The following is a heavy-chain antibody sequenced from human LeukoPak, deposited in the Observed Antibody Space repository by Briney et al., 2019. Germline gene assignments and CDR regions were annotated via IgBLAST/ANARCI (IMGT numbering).Heavy chain of an antibody. CDR3: ARDPAGGTAMDYYFDY. D-gene: IGHD5-18*01. V-gene: IGHV3-64*01. Sequence: GGSLRLSCAASGFTFSSYAMHWVRQAPGKGLEYVSAISSNGGSTYYANSVKGRFTISGDNSKNTLYLQMGSLRAEDMAVYYCARDPAGGTAMDYYFDYWGQGTLVTVSS. CDR1: GFTFSSYA. J-gene: IGHJ4*02. CDR2: ISSNGGST.